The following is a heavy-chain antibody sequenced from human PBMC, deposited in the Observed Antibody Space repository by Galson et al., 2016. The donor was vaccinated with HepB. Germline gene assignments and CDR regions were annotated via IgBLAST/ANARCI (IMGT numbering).Heavy chain of an antibody. Sequence: VTVSCKASGYTFTGYVLHWVRQAPGQRLEWMGWINAANGNTQYSQRFQGRVTITWDTSATTAYMELSSLRSEDTAVYYCASPHYYGSGSFGGLDYWGHGTLVTVSS. J-gene: IGHJ4*01. CDR1: GYTFTGYV. V-gene: IGHV1-3*01. CDR3: ASPHYYGSGSFGGLDY. CDR2: INAANGNT. D-gene: IGHD3-10*01.